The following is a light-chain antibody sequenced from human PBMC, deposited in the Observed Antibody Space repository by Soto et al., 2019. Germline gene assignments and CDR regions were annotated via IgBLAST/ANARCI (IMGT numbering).Light chain of an antibody. CDR3: QQYNNWPWT. Sequence: EIVMRQSPATLSVSPGERATLSFRASQSVSSNLAWYQQKPGQAPRLLIYGASTRATGIPARFSGSGSGTEFTLTISSLQSEDFAVYYCQQYNNWPWTFGQGTKVDIK. CDR1: QSVSSN. CDR2: GAS. V-gene: IGKV3-15*01. J-gene: IGKJ1*01.